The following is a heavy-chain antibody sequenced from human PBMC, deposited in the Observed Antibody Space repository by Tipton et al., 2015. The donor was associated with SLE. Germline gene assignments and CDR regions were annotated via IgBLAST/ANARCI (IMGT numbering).Heavy chain of an antibody. CDR1: GFTFSSYA. J-gene: IGHJ6*02. CDR3: AKVGYSGYYYGMDV. CDR2: ISGSGGST. D-gene: IGHD5-12*01. V-gene: IGHV3-23*01. Sequence: SLRLSCAASGFTFSSYAMSWVRQAPGKGLEWVSAISGSGGSTYYADSVKGRFTISRDNSKNTLYLQMNSLRAEDTAVYYCAKVGYSGYYYGMDVWGQGTTVTVSS.